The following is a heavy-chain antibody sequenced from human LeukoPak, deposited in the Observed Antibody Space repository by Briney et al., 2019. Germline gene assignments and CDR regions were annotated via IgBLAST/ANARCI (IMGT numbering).Heavy chain of an antibody. D-gene: IGHD6-13*01. Sequence: SETLCLACTVSGDSISSYYWSWIRQPAGMGLEWIGRIYTSASTNYNPSLKSRVTMSVDTSKNQFSLKLSSVTAADTAVYYCARARGAAGRSWFDPWGQGTLVTVSS. J-gene: IGHJ5*02. V-gene: IGHV4-4*07. CDR1: GDSISSYY. CDR2: IYTSAST. CDR3: ARARGAAGRSWFDP.